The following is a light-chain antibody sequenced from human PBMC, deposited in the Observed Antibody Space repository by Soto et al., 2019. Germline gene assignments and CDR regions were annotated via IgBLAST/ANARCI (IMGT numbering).Light chain of an antibody. CDR3: QQYQTFSPYT. CDR2: DAS. CDR1: QDITIW. Sequence: IQMTQSPSTLSASVGDRETITCRASQDITIWLAWYQQKPGKAPKVLIYDASTLQSGVPSRFSGSGSGTEFTLTISSVQPDDFASYYCQQYQTFSPYTFGQGTQLEIK. J-gene: IGKJ2*01. V-gene: IGKV1-5*01.